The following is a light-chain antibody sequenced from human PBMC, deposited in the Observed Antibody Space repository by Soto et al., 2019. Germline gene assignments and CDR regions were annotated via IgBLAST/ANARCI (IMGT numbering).Light chain of an antibody. J-gene: IGKJ2*01. CDR1: QSVSSY. Sequence: EIVLTQSPATLSLSPGERATLSCRASQSVSSYLAWYQQKPGQAPRLLIYDASNRATGIPARFSGSGSGTDFTLTISSLEPEDFAVYYCQQRSTWPPYTFRQGTKLEIK. CDR2: DAS. CDR3: QQRSTWPPYT. V-gene: IGKV3-11*01.